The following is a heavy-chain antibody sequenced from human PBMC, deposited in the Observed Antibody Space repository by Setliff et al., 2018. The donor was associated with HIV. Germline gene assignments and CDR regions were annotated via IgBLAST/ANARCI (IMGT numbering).Heavy chain of an antibody. CDR2: IYTSGST. CDR3: ARDSELGLNYHYGMDV. D-gene: IGHD1-26*01. CDR1: GTSISSYY. V-gene: IGHV4-4*09. Sequence: SETLSLTCTVSGTSISSYYWSWIRQPPGKGLEWIGYIYTSGSTNYNPSLKSRVTISVDTSKNQFSLKLGSVTAADTAVYYCARDSELGLNYHYGMDVWGQGTTVTVSS. J-gene: IGHJ6*02.